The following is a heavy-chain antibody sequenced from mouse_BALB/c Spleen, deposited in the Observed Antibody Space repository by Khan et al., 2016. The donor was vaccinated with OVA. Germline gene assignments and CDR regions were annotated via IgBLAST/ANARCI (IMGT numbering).Heavy chain of an antibody. Sequence: EVQLQESGPGLVKPSQSLSLTCTVTGYSITSDYAWNWIRQFPGNKLEWMGYISYSGSTGYNPSLKSRLSITRATSNNQFFLQLNSVTIEDTATYYCARRYYYGHWYFDVWGAGTTVTVSS. J-gene: IGHJ1*01. CDR2: ISYSGST. CDR1: GYSITSDYA. V-gene: IGHV3-2*02. D-gene: IGHD1-1*01. CDR3: ARRYYYGHWYFDV.